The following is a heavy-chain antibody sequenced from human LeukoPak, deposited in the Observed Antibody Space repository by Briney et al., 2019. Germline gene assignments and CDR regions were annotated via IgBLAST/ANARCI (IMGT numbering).Heavy chain of an antibody. D-gene: IGHD3-22*01. CDR2: ISAYNGNT. V-gene: IGHV1-18*01. Sequence: ASVKVSCKASGYTFTSYGISWVRQAPGQGLEWMGWISAYNGNTNYAQKLQGRVTMTTDTSTSTAYMELRSLRSDDTAVYYCAREWKTSRSGHYLYYFDYWGQGTLVTVSS. CDR1: GYTFTSYG. J-gene: IGHJ4*02. CDR3: AREWKTSRSGHYLYYFDY.